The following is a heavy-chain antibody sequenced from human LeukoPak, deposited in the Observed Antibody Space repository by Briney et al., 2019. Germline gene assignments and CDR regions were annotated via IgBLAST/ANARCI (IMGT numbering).Heavy chain of an antibody. CDR1: GGSISSYY. D-gene: IGHD6-19*01. J-gene: IGHJ5*02. CDR2: IYYSGST. Sequence: SETLSLTCTVSGGSISSYYWSWIRQPPGKGLERIGYIYYSGSTNYNPSLKSRVTISVDTSKNQFSLKLSSVTAADTAVYHCARRGGSSGWLNWFDPWGQGTLVTVSS. V-gene: IGHV4-59*01. CDR3: ARRGGSSGWLNWFDP.